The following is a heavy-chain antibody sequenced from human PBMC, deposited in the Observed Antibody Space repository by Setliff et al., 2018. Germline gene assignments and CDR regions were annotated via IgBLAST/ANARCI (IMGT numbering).Heavy chain of an antibody. CDR3: SRLVRYCTTTTCQSVPGAEV. J-gene: IGHJ4*02. D-gene: IGHD2-8*01. V-gene: IGHV1-18*01. CDR1: GYTLINYG. Sequence: ASVKVSCKASGYTLINYGISWVRQAPGQGLEWMGWIGAYTGNTNYAQKFQGRVTMTTDTSTSTAYMELRSLRSDDTAVYYCSRLVRYCTTTTCQSVPGAEVWGQGTQVTV. CDR2: IGAYTGNT.